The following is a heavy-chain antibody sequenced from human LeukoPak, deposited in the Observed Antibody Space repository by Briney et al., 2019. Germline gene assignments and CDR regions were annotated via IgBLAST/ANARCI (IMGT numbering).Heavy chain of an antibody. Sequence: SETLSLTCTVSGGSIISYYWSWIRQPPGKGLEWIGYIYYSGSTNYNPSLKSRVTISVDTSKNQFSLKLSSVTAADTAVYYCARGGGMGHYYYYMDVWGKGTTVTVSS. D-gene: IGHD5-24*01. CDR3: ARGGGMGHYYYYMDV. CDR1: GGSIISYY. CDR2: IYYSGST. V-gene: IGHV4-59*01. J-gene: IGHJ6*03.